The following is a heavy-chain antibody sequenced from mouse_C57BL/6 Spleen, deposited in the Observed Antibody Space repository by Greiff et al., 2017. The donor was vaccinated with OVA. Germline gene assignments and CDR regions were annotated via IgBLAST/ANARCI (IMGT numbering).Heavy chain of an antibody. CDR3: AREGITTSWFAY. V-gene: IGHV1-61*01. Sequence: QVQLQQPGAELVRPGSSVKLSCKASGYTFTSYWMDWVKQRPGQGLEWIGNIYPSDSETHYNQKFKDKATLTVDKSSSTAYMQLSSLTSEDSAVYYCAREGITTSWFAYWGQGTLVTVSA. D-gene: IGHD1-1*01. CDR2: IYPSDSET. J-gene: IGHJ3*01. CDR1: GYTFTSYW.